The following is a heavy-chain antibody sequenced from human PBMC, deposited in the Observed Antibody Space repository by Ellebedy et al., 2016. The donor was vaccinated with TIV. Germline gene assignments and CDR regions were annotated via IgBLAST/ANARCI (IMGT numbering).Heavy chain of an antibody. CDR3: ARLLPTPAYGDYSYYHMDV. Sequence: PGGSLRLSCEGFGYSFTSYRISWVRQMPGKGLEWMGRIDPSDSYVNHNPSFQGHVTISADTSINTAYLQWNSLKASDTGMYYCARLLPTPAYGDYSYYHMDVWGQGTTVTVSS. D-gene: IGHD3-10*01. CDR1: GYSFTSYR. J-gene: IGHJ6*02. CDR2: IDPSDSYV. V-gene: IGHV5-10-1*01.